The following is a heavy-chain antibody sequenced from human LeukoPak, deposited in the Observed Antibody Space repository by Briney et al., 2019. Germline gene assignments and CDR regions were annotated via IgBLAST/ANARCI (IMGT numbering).Heavy chain of an antibody. CDR3: ARRWLGDPYGMDV. CDR1: GFTFSSHA. D-gene: IGHD3-10*01. V-gene: IGHV3-30-3*01. J-gene: IGHJ6*02. Sequence: GGSLRLSCAASGFTFSSHAMHWVRQAPGKGLEWVAFVSYDGSINSYADFVKGRFTISRDNSKNTLYLQMNSLRAEDTAVYFCARRWLGDPYGMDVWGQGTTVTVSS. CDR2: VSYDGSIN.